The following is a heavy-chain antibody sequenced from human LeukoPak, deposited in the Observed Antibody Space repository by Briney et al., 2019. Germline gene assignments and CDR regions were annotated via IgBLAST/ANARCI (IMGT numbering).Heavy chain of an antibody. Sequence: GGSLRLSCVVSGFAFSNYWMSWVRQAPGKGLEWVANIKQDGSVKYYVDSLKGRFTISRDNAKNSVYLQMNSLRTEDTAVYYCARIGYSSSSTDYWGQGTLVTVSS. CDR2: IKQDGSVK. CDR3: ARIGYSSSSTDY. J-gene: IGHJ4*02. D-gene: IGHD6-13*01. CDR1: GFAFSNYW. V-gene: IGHV3-7*01.